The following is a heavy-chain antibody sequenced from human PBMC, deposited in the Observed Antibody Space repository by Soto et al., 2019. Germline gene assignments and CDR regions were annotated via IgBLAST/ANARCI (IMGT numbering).Heavy chain of an antibody. CDR2: ISGSGGST. D-gene: IGHD3-16*01. CDR1: GFTFSSYA. Sequence: PGGSLRLSCASSGFTFSSYAMSWVRQAPGKGLEWVSAISGSGGSTYYADSVKGRFTISRDNSKNTLYLQMNSLRAEDTAVYYCAKDLNEHYDYIWGRITSYFDYWGQGTLVTVSS. J-gene: IGHJ4*02. CDR3: AKDLNEHYDYIWGRITSYFDY. V-gene: IGHV3-23*01.